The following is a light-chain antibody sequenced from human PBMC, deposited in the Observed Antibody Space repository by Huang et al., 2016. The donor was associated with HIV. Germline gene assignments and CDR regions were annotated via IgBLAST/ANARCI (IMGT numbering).Light chain of an antibody. Sequence: EIVMTQSPATLSVSPGERATLSCRASQSVSSNLAWYQQTPGQAPRLLIYGASTRATGIPARFSGSGSGTECTLTISSLQSEDFEVYYCQQYNNWAPYTFGQGTKLEIK. J-gene: IGKJ2*01. V-gene: IGKV3-15*01. CDR2: GAS. CDR3: QQYNNWAPYT. CDR1: QSVSSN.